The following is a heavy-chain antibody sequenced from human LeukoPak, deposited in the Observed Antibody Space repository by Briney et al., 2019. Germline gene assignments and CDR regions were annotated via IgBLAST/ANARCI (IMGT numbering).Heavy chain of an antibody. V-gene: IGHV1-8*01. CDR3: VRGGLHCGRTDCYSTGLFDY. CDR2: MKPSNGGA. CDR1: GYTFNTYD. J-gene: IGHJ4*02. D-gene: IGHD2-21*02. Sequence: ASVKVSCKAAGYTFNTYDINWVRQAAGQGLEWMGWMKPSNGGADYAQKFQGRVTFTTNVSISTAYMELSSLRSEDTAVYYCVRGGLHCGRTDCYSTGLFDYWGLGTLIIVSS.